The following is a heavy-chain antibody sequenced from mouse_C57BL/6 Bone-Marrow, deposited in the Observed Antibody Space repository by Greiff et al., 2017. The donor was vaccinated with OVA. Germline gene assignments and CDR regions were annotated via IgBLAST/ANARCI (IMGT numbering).Heavy chain of an antibody. D-gene: IGHD2-1*01. V-gene: IGHV2-2*01. CDR1: GFSLTSYG. J-gene: IGHJ4*01. CDR2: IWSGGST. CDR3: ARGRGYYGNSLDY. Sequence: QVQLQQSGPGLVQPSQSLSITCTVSGFSLTSYGVHWVRQSPGKGLEWLGVIWSGGSTDYNAAFRSRLSISNDNSKRQVFFKMNSLQADDTAIYYCARGRGYYGNSLDYWGQGTSVTVSS.